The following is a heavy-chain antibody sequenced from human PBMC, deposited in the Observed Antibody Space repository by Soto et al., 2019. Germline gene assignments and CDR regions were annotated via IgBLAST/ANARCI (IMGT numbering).Heavy chain of an antibody. CDR2: ISGSGGST. Sequence: GGSLRLSCAASGFTFSSYAMSWVRQAPEKGLEWVSAISGSGGSTYYADSVKGRFTISRDNSKKTLYLQMNSLRAEDTAVYYCANRHSSSRGSFDYLGQGTLVTVSS. CDR1: GFTFSSYA. CDR3: ANRHSSSRGSFDY. D-gene: IGHD6-13*01. V-gene: IGHV3-23*01. J-gene: IGHJ4*02.